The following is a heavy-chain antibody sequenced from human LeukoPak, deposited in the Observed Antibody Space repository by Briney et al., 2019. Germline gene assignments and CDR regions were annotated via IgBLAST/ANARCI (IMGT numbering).Heavy chain of an antibody. CDR2: IRTTTNGATA. V-gene: IGHV3-49*03. Sequence: GRSLRLSCTAPGFTFGEDAMSWFRQAPGRGLGRVGFIRTTTNGATAEYAASVKGRFSISRDNSKSIAYLQMNSLKTEDTAVYYCARLIAVVVAASSYFDSWGQGTRVTVSS. D-gene: IGHD2-15*01. CDR1: GFTFGEDA. CDR3: ARLIAVVVAASSYFDS. J-gene: IGHJ4*02.